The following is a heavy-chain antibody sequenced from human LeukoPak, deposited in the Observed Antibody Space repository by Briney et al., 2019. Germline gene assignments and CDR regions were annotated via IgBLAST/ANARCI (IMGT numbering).Heavy chain of an antibody. CDR2: IYYSGST. V-gene: IGHV4-39*07. Sequence: PSETLSLTCTVSGGSISSSSYYWGWIRQPPGKGLEWIGSIYYSGSTYYNPSLKSRVTISVDTSKNQFSLKLSSVTAADTAVYYCARDADYDFWSGYSYYMDVWGKGTTVTVSS. CDR3: ARDADYDFWSGYSYYMDV. D-gene: IGHD3-3*01. CDR1: GGSISSSSYY. J-gene: IGHJ6*03.